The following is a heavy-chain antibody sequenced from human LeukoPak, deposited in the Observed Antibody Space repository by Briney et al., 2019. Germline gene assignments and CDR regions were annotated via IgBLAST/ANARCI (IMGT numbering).Heavy chain of an antibody. J-gene: IGHJ5*02. D-gene: IGHD2-2*01. Sequence: GGSLRLSCAASGFTISSYSMNWVRQAPGKGLEWVSSISSSSSYIYYADSVKGRFTISRDNAKNSLYLQMNSLRAEDTAVNYCARDGQDIVVVPAAIWFDPWGQGTLVTVSS. CDR1: GFTISSYS. CDR3: ARDGQDIVVVPAAIWFDP. CDR2: ISSSSSYI. V-gene: IGHV3-21*01.